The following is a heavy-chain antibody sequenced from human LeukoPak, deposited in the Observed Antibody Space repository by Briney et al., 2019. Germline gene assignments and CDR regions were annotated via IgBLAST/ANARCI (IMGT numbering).Heavy chain of an antibody. CDR3: ARLATLMVRGVIEAYYYMDV. Sequence: GEPLKISCKGSGYSFTSYWIGWVRQMPGGGLEWMGIIYPNDSDTRYSPSFQGQVIISADKSISTAYLQWSSLKASDTAMYYCARLATLMVRGVIEAYYYMDVWGKGTTVTLSS. V-gene: IGHV5-51*01. CDR1: GYSFTSYW. J-gene: IGHJ6*03. CDR2: IYPNDSDT. D-gene: IGHD3-10*01.